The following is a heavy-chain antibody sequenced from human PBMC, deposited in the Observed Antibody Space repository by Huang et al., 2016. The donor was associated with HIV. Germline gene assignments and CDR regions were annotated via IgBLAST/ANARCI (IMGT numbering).Heavy chain of an antibody. D-gene: IGHD7-27*01. CDR2: IRGRSNYL. J-gene: IGHJ2*01. CDR3: ARRGNWDDWYFDL. CDR1: GFTFSYHS. Sequence: DVQLVESGGGLVEPGGSLRVSCAVSGFTFSYHSLVWVRKAPGGGPEWFSCIRGRSNYLSYAACLKGRFTIARDDANNLLFLQMNSLTAGDTAVYYCARRGNWDDWYFDLWGRGTLVSVSS. V-gene: IGHV3-21*01.